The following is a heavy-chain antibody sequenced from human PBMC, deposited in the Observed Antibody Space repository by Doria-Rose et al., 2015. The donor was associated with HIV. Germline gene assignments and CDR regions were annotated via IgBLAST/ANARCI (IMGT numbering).Heavy chain of an antibody. D-gene: IGHD6-13*01. J-gene: IGHJ4*02. CDR3: ARIKSSRWYHKYYFDF. Sequence: QITLKESGPVLVKPTETLTLTCTVSGVSLSSPGMGVSWIRQPPGKALEWLANIFSDDERSYKTSLKSRPTISRGTSKSQVVLIMTDMDPVDTATYYCARIKSSRWYHKYYFDFWGQGTLVIVSA. V-gene: IGHV2-26*01. CDR2: IFSDDER. CDR1: GVSLSSPGMG.